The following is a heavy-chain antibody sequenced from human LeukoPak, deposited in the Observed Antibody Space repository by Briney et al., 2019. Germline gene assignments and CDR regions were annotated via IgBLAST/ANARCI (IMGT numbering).Heavy chain of an antibody. CDR1: GGSISSYY. J-gene: IGHJ4*02. V-gene: IGHV4-59*08. CDR2: IYYSGST. CDR3: ARHEEYLGDFDY. D-gene: IGHD3-16*01. Sequence: PSETLSLTCTVSGGSISSYYWSWIRQPPGKGLEWIGYIYYSGSTNYNPSLKSRVTISVDTSKNQFSLKLSSVTAADTAVYYCARHEEYLGDFDYWGQGTLVTVSS.